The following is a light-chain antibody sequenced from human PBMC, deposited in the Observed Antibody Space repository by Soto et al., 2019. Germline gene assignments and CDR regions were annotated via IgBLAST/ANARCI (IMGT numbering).Light chain of an antibody. Sequence: DIQMTQSPFSLSAPVGDRVTITCRASQSISNYLNWYQQKQGKAPKLLFYAASTLQSGVPSKFSGSGSGTDFTLTISSLQPEDSATYYCQQSYGTPIIFGQGTRLDI. J-gene: IGKJ5*01. CDR1: QSISNY. V-gene: IGKV1-39*01. CDR2: AAS. CDR3: QQSYGTPII.